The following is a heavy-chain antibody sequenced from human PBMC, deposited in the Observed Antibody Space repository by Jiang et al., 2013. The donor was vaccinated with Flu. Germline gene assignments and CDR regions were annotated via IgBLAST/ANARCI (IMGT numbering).Heavy chain of an antibody. J-gene: IGHJ5*02. CDR3: ASDAYNWFDP. Sequence: QTLSLTCAISGDSVSSNSATWNWLRQSPSRGLEWLGRTYYRSKWYHDYAVSVKSRITINPDTSKNQFSLQLNSVTPEDTAVYYCASDAYNWFDPWGQGTLVTVSS. V-gene: IGHV6-1*01. CDR2: TYYRSKWYH. CDR1: GDSVSSNSAT. D-gene: IGHD3-16*01.